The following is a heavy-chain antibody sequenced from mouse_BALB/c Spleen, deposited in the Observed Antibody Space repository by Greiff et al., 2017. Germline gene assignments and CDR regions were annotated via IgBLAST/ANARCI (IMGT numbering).Heavy chain of an antibody. J-gene: IGHJ3*01. Sequence: VQLQQSGPELVKPGASVKISCKASGYTFTDYNMHWVKQSHGKSLEWIGYIYPYNGGTGYNQKFKSKATLTVDNSSSTAYMELRSLTSEDSAVYYCARESYYAFAYWGQGTLVTVSA. CDR1: GYTFTDYN. D-gene: IGHD1-1*01. CDR3: ARESYYAFAY. CDR2: IYPYNGGT. V-gene: IGHV1S29*02.